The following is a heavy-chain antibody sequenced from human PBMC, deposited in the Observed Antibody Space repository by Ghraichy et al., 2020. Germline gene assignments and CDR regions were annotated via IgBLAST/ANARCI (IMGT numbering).Heavy chain of an antibody. Sequence: GGSLRLSCAASGFIFSGYWMSWVRQAPGKGPEWVANIKKDASEKYYVNSAKGRFTISRDNAANSLYLQMNSLRADDTAVYYCARDLGGGWYFDYWGQGALVTLSS. CDR3: ARDLGGGWYFDY. J-gene: IGHJ4*02. CDR2: IKKDASEK. V-gene: IGHV3-7*01. CDR1: GFIFSGYW. D-gene: IGHD6-19*01.